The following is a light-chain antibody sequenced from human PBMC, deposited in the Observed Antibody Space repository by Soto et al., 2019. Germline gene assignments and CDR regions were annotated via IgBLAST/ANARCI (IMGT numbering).Light chain of an antibody. CDR1: SSDVGGYNY. CDR2: NVS. J-gene: IGLJ1*01. Sequence: QSVLTQAASVSGSPGQSITISCTGTSSDVGGYNYVSWYQQFPGKVPKPLIYNVSNRPSGVSNRFSGSKSGNTASLTISGLQAEDEADYFCTSSTSGSLYVFGTGTKVTVL. CDR3: TSSTSGSLYV. V-gene: IGLV2-14*01.